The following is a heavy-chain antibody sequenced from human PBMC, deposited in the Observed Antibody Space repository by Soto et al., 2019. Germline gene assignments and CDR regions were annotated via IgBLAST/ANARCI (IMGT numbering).Heavy chain of an antibody. CDR1: GYTFTSYG. D-gene: IGHD2-2*01. Sequence: QVQLVQSGAEVKKPGASVKVSCKASGYTFTSYGISWVRQAPGQGLEWMGWISAYNGNTNYAQKLQGRVTMTTDTSTSTDYMELRSLRSDDTAVYYCARGGPPFVPAAKGTYNWFDPWGQGTLVTVSS. CDR3: ARGGPPFVPAAKGTYNWFDP. CDR2: ISAYNGNT. J-gene: IGHJ5*02. V-gene: IGHV1-18*01.